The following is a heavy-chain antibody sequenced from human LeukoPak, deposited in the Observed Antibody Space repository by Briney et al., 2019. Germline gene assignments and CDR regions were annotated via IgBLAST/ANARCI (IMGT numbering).Heavy chain of an antibody. V-gene: IGHV3-9*01. CDR1: GFTFEDYA. D-gene: IGHD1-1*01. CDR3: AKGVTTATIRAFEF. J-gene: IGHJ3*01. Sequence: HSGGSLRLSCAASGFTFEDYAMHWVRQGPGKGLEWVSVITWNSGNIGYADSVKGRFTISRDNAKKSLYLQMNSLRAEDTALYYCAKGVTTATIRAFEFWGQGTMVTVSS. CDR2: ITWNSGNI.